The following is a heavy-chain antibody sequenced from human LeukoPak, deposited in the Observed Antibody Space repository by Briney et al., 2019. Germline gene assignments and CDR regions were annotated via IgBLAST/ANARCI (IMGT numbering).Heavy chain of an antibody. J-gene: IGHJ1*01. D-gene: IGHD3-22*01. CDR3: ARREDYDSSGSSSYFHH. CDR1: GGSFSGYY. CDR2: INHSGST. Sequence: PSETLSLTCAVYGGSFSGYYWSWIRQPPGKGLEWIGEINHSGSTKYNPSLKSRVTMSVDTSKNHFSLKLSSVTAADTAVYCCARREDYDSSGSSSYFHHWGQGTLVTVSS. V-gene: IGHV4-34*01.